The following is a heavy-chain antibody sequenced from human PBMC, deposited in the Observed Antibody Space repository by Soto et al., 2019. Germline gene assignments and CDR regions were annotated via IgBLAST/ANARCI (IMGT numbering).Heavy chain of an antibody. CDR1: GDAVSSGTYY. Sequence: PSETLSLTCTVSGDAVSSGTYYWSWIRQPPGKGLEWIGYISYSGSTDYNPSLKSRVTISVDTSKNQFALRLSSVTAADTAVYYCARDRRYCSGGRCYPGFDYWGQGTLVTVSS. V-gene: IGHV4-61*01. D-gene: IGHD2-15*01. J-gene: IGHJ4*02. CDR2: ISYSGST. CDR3: ARDRRYCSGGRCYPGFDY.